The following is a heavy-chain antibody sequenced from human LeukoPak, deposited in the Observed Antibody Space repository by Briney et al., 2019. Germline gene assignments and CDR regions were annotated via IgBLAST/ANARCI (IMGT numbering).Heavy chain of an antibody. V-gene: IGHV3-23*01. J-gene: IGHJ4*02. CDR2: ISPGGPT. D-gene: IGHD7-27*01. Sequence: GGSLRLSCAGSGFPFSSHGMNWVRQAPGKGLEWVSGISPGGPTYYADSVKGRFTIYRDNSKNTVYLQMNSLGAEDTAVYYCVQDWAWGAFGYWGQGTLVTVSS. CDR1: GFPFSSHG. CDR3: VQDWAWGAFGY.